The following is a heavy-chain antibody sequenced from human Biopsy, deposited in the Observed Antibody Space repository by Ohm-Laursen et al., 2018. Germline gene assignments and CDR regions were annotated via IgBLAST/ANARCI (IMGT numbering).Heavy chain of an antibody. J-gene: IGHJ5*02. CDR3: ARHPTGFWFDP. V-gene: IGHV4-39*01. CDR1: GDSISASTTSY. CDR2: IYNSETT. Sequence: GTLSLTCSVSGDSISASTTSYWAWLRQPPGKGLEWIGSIYNSETTFYNPSLKSRVAISVDTSTNQFSLKGSSVTAADTALYYCARHPTGFWFDPWGHGTLVTVSS.